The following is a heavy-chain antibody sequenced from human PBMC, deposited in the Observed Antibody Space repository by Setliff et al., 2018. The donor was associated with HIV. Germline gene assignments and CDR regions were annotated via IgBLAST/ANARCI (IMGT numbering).Heavy chain of an antibody. J-gene: IGHJ6*03. V-gene: IGHV1-69*13. CDR2: IIPIFDTT. D-gene: IGHD5-12*01. CDR3: AKGPLYSGYDLDYYCYYMDV. CDR1: GGTFSGYG. Sequence: GASVKVSCKASGGTFSGYGISWVRQAPGQGLEWMGGIIPIFDTTNYAQKFQGRVTITADESTSTAYMELSSLRSEDTAVYYCAKGPLYSGYDLDYYCYYMDVWGKGTTVTVS.